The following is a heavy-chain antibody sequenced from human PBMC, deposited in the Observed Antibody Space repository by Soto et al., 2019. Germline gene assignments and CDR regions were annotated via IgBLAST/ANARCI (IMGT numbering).Heavy chain of an antibody. J-gene: IGHJ6*04. V-gene: IGHV3-53*04. CDR3: ARETDTLPPGGDV. CDR1: GFAVRHNY. D-gene: IGHD2-2*02. Sequence: EVQLVESGGGLVQPGGSLRLSCTASGFAVRHNYMTWVRQAPGKGLEWVSLIYSGGDTAYADFVKGRFTISRHTSQNTLYLHMSSLRAEDTAVYYCARETDTLPPGGDVWGKGTAVTVSS. CDR2: IYSGGDT.